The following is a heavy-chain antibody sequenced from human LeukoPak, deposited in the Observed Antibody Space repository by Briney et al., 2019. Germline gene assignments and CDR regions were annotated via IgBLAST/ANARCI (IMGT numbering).Heavy chain of an antibody. D-gene: IGHD3-9*01. J-gene: IGHJ4*02. CDR2: IYYSGST. V-gene: IGHV4-31*03. CDR3: ARRGYDILTGYLDY. CDR1: GGSLSSGGYY. Sequence: SETLSLTCTVSGGSLSSGGYYWRWLRQHPGRGVEWIGYIYYSGSTYYNPSLKSRVNISVDTSKNQFSLKLSSVTAADTAVYYCARRGYDILTGYLDYWGQGTLVTVSS.